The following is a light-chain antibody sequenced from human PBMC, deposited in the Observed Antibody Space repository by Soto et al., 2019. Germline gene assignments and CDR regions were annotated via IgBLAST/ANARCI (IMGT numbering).Light chain of an antibody. CDR2: DNN. Sequence: QSVLTQPPSVSAAPGQKVTISCSGSSSNIGSNYVSWYQQLPGAAPKLLIYDNNKRPSGIPDRFSGSKSGTSATLGITGLQTGDGADYYCGTWDSSLSAGVVFGGGTKLTVL. V-gene: IGLV1-51*01. J-gene: IGLJ2*01. CDR3: GTWDSSLSAGVV. CDR1: SSNIGSNY.